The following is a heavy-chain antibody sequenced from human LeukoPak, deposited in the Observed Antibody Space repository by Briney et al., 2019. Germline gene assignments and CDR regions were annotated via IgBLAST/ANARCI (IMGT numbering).Heavy chain of an antibody. CDR2: IIPIFGTA. J-gene: IGHJ4*02. Sequence: SVKVSCKASGGTFISYAISWVRQAPGQGLEWMGGIIPIFGTANYAQKFQGRVTITADESTSTAYMELSSLRSEDTAVYYCARDRYSSGWYLNFDYWGQGTLVTVSS. D-gene: IGHD6-19*01. CDR1: GGTFISYA. V-gene: IGHV1-69*13. CDR3: ARDRYSSGWYLNFDY.